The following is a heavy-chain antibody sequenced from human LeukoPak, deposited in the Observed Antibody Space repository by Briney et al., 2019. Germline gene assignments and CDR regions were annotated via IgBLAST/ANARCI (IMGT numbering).Heavy chain of an antibody. CDR1: GGSISSSNW. D-gene: IGHD6-13*01. CDR2: IYYSGST. V-gene: IGHV4-61*01. Sequence: PSETLSLTCAVSGGSISSSNWWSWIRQPPGKGLEWIGYIYYSGSTNYNPSLKSRVTISVDTSKNQFSLKLSSVTAADTAVYYCAREGVYDAFDIWGQGTMVTVSS. CDR3: AREGVYDAFDI. J-gene: IGHJ3*02.